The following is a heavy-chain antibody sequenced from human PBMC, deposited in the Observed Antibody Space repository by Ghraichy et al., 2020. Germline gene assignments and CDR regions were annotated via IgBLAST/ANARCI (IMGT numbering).Heavy chain of an antibody. CDR1: GFTFSSYG. Sequence: LSLTCAASGFTFSSYGMHWVRQAPGKGLEWVAVISYDGSNKYYADSVKGRFTISRDNSKNTLYLQMNSLRAEDTAVYYCAKAYHFWSGFRIDGTDVWGQGTTVTVSS. J-gene: IGHJ6*02. CDR3: AKAYHFWSGFRIDGTDV. CDR2: ISYDGSNK. V-gene: IGHV3-30*18. D-gene: IGHD3-3*02.